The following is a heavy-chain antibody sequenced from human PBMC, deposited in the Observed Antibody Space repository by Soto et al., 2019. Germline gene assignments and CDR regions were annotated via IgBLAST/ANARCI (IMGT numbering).Heavy chain of an antibody. J-gene: IGHJ4*02. Sequence: QVQLVQSGAEVKKPGSSVKVSCKASGGTFSSYTISWVRQAPGQGLEWMGRIIPILGIANYAQKFQGRVTITADKSTSAADMELSSLRCEDTAVYYGASSHVYTAAGFGYWGQGTLVPVFS. V-gene: IGHV1-69*02. CDR2: IIPILGIA. D-gene: IGHD5-18*01. CDR1: GGTFSSYT. CDR3: ASSHVYTAAGFGY.